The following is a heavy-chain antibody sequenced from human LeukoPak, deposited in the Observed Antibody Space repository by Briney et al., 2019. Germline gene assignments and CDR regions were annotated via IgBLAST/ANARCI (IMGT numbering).Heavy chain of an antibody. CDR3: ASLGTRYYYDSSGYYYPHWYFDL. D-gene: IGHD3-22*01. CDR2: IIPIFGTA. CDR1: GGTFSSYA. Sequence: ASVKVSCKASGGTFSSYAISWVRQAPGQGLEWMGGIIPIFGTANYAQKFQGRVTITADESTSTAYMELSSLRSEDTAVYYCASLGTRYYYDSSGYYYPHWYFDLWGRGTLVTVSS. J-gene: IGHJ2*01. V-gene: IGHV1-69*13.